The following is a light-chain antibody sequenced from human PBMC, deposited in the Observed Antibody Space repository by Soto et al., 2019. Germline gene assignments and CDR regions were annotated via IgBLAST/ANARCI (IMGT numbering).Light chain of an antibody. CDR3: SSYTTSSTLLYV. V-gene: IGLV2-14*01. CDR2: EVS. CDR1: SSDVGGYNS. Sequence: QSALTQPASVSGSLGQSITISCTGTSSDVGGYNSVSWYQQHPGKAPKLMIYEVSNRPSGVSNRFSGSKSGNTASLTISGLQAEDEADYYCSSYTTSSTLLYVFGTGTKLTVL. J-gene: IGLJ1*01.